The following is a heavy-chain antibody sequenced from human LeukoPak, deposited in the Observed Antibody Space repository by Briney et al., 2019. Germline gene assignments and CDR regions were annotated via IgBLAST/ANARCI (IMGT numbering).Heavy chain of an antibody. CDR3: AKGFQTYGGLSFDG. CDR1: GFTFSNLA. CDR2: VSGSASNT. D-gene: IGHD4-23*01. J-gene: IGHJ4*02. Sequence: GGSLRLSCAASGFTFSNLAMSWVRQAPGKGLEWVSTVSGSASNTYYADSVKGRFTVSRDNSRNTLDLQLNSLRADDTAVYYCAKGFQTYGGLSFDGWGQGTLVTVSS. V-gene: IGHV3-23*01.